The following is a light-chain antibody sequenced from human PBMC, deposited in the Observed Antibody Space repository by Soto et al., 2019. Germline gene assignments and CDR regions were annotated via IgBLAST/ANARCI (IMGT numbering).Light chain of an antibody. CDR2: GNI. CDR1: SSNIGAGYD. CDR3: QSYDSSLSGVV. J-gene: IGLJ2*01. Sequence: QAVVTQPPSMSGAPGQRVTISCTGSSSNIGAGYDVHWYQQLPGTAPKLLIYGNINRPSGVPDRFSGSKSGTSASLAITGLQAEDEADYYCQSYDSSLSGVVFGGGTQLTVL. V-gene: IGLV1-40*01.